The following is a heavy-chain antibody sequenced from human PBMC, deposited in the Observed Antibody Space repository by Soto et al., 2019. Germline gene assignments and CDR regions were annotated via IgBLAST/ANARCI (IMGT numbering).Heavy chain of an antibody. Sequence: PSETLSLTCTVSGGSISSVGYYWSWIRQHPGKGLEWIGYIYYSGSTYYNPSLKSRVTISVDTSKNQFSLKLSSVTAADTAVYYCARGARDDYDNRNWFDPWGQGTLVTVSS. CDR2: IYYSGST. CDR3: ARGARDDYDNRNWFDP. J-gene: IGHJ5*02. CDR1: GGSISSVGYY. D-gene: IGHD4-17*01. V-gene: IGHV4-31*03.